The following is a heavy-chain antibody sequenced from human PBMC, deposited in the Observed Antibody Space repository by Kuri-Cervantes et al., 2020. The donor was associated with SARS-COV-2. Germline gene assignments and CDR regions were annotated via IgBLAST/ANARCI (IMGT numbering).Heavy chain of an antibody. CDR3: TTHIDY. Sequence: GGSLRLSCAASGFTFSRYAIHCVRQAPVKGLEWVAVISDDGKKRYYADSVKGRFTISRDNAKNSLYLQMNSLRTEDTAVYYCTTHIDYWGQGALVTVSS. V-gene: IGHV3-30*04. CDR1: GFTFSRYA. CDR2: ISDDGKKR. J-gene: IGHJ4*02.